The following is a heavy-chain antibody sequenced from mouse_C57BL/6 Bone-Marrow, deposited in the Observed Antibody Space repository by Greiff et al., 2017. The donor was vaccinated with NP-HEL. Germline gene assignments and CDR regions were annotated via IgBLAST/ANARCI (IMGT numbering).Heavy chain of an antibody. CDR3: TRGYAAQASWFAY. CDR1: GFNIKDDY. V-gene: IGHV14-4*01. Sequence: VQLQQSGAELVRPGASVKLSCTASGFNIKDDYMHWVKQRPEQGLEWIGWIDPENGDTEYASKFQGKATITADTSSNTAYLQLSSLTSEDTAVYYCTRGYAAQASWFAYWGQGTLVTVSA. J-gene: IGHJ3*01. CDR2: IDPENGDT. D-gene: IGHD3-2*02.